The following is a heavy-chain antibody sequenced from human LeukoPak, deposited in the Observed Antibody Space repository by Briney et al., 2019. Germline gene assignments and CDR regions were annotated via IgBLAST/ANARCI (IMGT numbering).Heavy chain of an antibody. J-gene: IGHJ6*03. CDR3: ARADSVPAGDYHYWYMDG. CDR2: INPNSGGT. Sequence: ASAKVSCKASGYTFTGYYMHWVRQDLRQGLQWMGWINPNSGGTDYAQKFQGRVTMTRDTSIRTVYMELSSLRSDDTAVYYCARADSVPAGDYHYWYMDGWGKGTTVTVSS. CDR1: GYTFTGYY. D-gene: IGHD2-2*01. V-gene: IGHV1-2*02.